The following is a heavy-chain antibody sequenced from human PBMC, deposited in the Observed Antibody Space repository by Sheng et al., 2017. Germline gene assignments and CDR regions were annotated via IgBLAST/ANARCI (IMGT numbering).Heavy chain of an antibody. CDR3: XRDPYLLTYYFDF. D-gene: IGHD2-21*01. Sequence: QVVMMESGGGVVPPGKSLTVSCVASGFTFSHFALHWVRQTPGRGLEWVAVISHDGSQKYYADSVEGRFSISRENSKNTVYLHMDSLRPEDTGVYYCXRDPYLLTYYFDFWGQG. CDR1: GFTFSHFA. CDR2: ISHDGSQK. V-gene: IGHV3-30-3*01. J-gene: IGHJ4*02.